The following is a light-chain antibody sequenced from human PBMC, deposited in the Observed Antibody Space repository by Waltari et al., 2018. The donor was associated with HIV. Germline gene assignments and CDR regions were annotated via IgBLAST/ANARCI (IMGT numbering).Light chain of an antibody. J-gene: IGKJ1*01. Sequence: EIVMTQSPATLSVSPGERATLSCRASQSVSSNLAWYQQKPGQAPRLLIYGASTRATGIPARFSVSGSGTEFTLTISSLQSEDFAVYYCQQYNKWPGTFGQGTKVEIK. CDR3: QQYNKWPGT. CDR1: QSVSSN. V-gene: IGKV3-15*01. CDR2: GAS.